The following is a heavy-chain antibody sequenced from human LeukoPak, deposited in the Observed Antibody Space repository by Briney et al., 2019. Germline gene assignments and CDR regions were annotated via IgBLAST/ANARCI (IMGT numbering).Heavy chain of an antibody. CDR2: INPSGGST. V-gene: IGHV1-46*03. CDR3: ARVNYDFWSGYPIIDY. Sequence: ASVKVSCKASGYTFTSYYMHWVLQAPGHGLEWMGIINPSGGSTSYAQKFQGRVTMTRDTSTSTVYMELSSLRSEDTAVYYCARVNYDFWSGYPIIDYWGQGTLVTVSS. D-gene: IGHD3-3*01. CDR1: GYTFTSYY. J-gene: IGHJ4*02.